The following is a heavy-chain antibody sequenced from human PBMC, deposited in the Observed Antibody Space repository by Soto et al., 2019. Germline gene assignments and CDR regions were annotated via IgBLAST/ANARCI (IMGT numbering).Heavy chain of an antibody. Sequence: QVQLVESGGGVVQPGRSLRLSCAASGFTFSSYGMHWVRQAPGKGLEWVAVIWYDGSNKYYADSVKGRFTISRDNSKNTLYLQMNSLRAEDTAVYYCASSGYSYGGENFDYWGQGTLVTVSS. D-gene: IGHD5-18*01. J-gene: IGHJ4*02. CDR1: GFTFSSYG. V-gene: IGHV3-33*01. CDR3: ASSGYSYGGENFDY. CDR2: IWYDGSNK.